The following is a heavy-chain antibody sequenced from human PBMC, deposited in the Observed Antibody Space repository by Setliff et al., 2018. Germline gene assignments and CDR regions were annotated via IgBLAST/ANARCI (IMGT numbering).Heavy chain of an antibody. CDR1: GGSFSTYY. D-gene: IGHD1-1*01. V-gene: IGHV4-34*01. Sequence: SETLSLTCAVYGGSFSTYYWIWIRQPPGKGLEWIGGINHSGSTNYNPSLKSRVTISVDTSKNSLYLQMKSLRAEDTALYYCAREGISLQERQDRGDAFDIWGQGTMVTVSS. CDR3: AREGISLQERQDRGDAFDI. J-gene: IGHJ3*02. CDR2: INHSGST.